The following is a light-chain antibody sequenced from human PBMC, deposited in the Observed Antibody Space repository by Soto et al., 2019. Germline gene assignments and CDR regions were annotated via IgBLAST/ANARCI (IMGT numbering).Light chain of an antibody. CDR3: SSYTSSSTLEGV. Sequence: ALTQPASVSGSPGQSITISCTGTSSDVGGYNYVSWYQQHPGKAPKLMIYDVSNRPSGVSNRFSGSKSGNTASLTISGLQAEDEAEYYCSSYTSSSTLEGVFGGGTKLTVL. J-gene: IGLJ2*01. CDR1: SSDVGGYNY. CDR2: DVS. V-gene: IGLV2-14*01.